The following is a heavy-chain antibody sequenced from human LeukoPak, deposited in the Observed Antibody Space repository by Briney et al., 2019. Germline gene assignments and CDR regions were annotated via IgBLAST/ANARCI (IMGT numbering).Heavy chain of an antibody. Sequence: GESRKISCKGSGYSFTSYWIGWVRQMPGKGLEWMGIIYPGDSDTRYSPSFQGQVTISADKSINTAYLQWSSLKASDTAMYYCGRHYFGSGSYPSDYWGQGTLVTVSS. CDR1: GYSFTSYW. V-gene: IGHV5-51*01. CDR2: IYPGDSDT. D-gene: IGHD3-10*01. J-gene: IGHJ4*02. CDR3: GRHYFGSGSYPSDY.